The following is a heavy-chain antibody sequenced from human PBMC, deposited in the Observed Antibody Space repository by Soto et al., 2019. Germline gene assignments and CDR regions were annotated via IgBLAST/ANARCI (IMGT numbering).Heavy chain of an antibody. CDR1: GDTFIAHY. Sequence: QVQLVQSGAEVKKPGASVKVSCKVSGDTFIAHYIHWVRQAPGKGLEWIGWTNPNNGSTKYAHKFQGRVTMTRDTSITTVYVELSSLRSDDTAVYFCARDVNPYYGPGSLHGYFDYWGQGTLVTVSS. J-gene: IGHJ4*02. CDR2: TNPNNGST. D-gene: IGHD3-10*01. CDR3: ARDVNPYYGPGSLHGYFDY. V-gene: IGHV1-2*07.